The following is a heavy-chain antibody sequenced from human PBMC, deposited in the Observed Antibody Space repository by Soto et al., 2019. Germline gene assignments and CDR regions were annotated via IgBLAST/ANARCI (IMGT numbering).Heavy chain of an antibody. D-gene: IGHD5-12*01. Sequence: ASVKVSCKTSGYTFTNYAMHWVRQAPGQRLEWMGWINGGNGDTKYSQNFQGRLTITRDTSASTAYMDLSSLRSEDTAVYCCARSVEMATNWFDPWGQGTLVTVSS. V-gene: IGHV1-3*01. J-gene: IGHJ5*02. CDR1: GYTFTNYA. CDR2: INGGNGDT. CDR3: ARSVEMATNWFDP.